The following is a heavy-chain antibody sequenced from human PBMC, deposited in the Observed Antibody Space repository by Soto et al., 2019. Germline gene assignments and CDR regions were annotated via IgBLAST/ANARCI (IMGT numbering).Heavy chain of an antibody. CDR2: ILYDGSKT. CDR1: GFTFDNYG. V-gene: IGHV3-30*18. CDR3: AKKILIRGGIHHYGMDV. D-gene: IGHD3-10*01. J-gene: IGHJ6*02. Sequence: QAQLVESGGGVVQPGESLRLSCAASGFTFDNYGMYWVRQAPGKGLEWVASILYDGSKTQYADSVKGRFTISKDNSKNTVYLQTNSLRTEDTAVYYCAKKILIRGGIHHYGMDVWGQGTTVTVSS.